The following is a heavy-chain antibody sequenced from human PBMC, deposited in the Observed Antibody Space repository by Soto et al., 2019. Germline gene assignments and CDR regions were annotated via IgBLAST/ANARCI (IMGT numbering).Heavy chain of an antibody. CDR3: ARDLVTAAAAHIY. D-gene: IGHD6-13*01. CDR1: GYSFRSYW. CDR2: IYPGDSNT. V-gene: IGHV5-51*01. Sequence: XSLKISCKTSGYSFRSYWICWVPQMPGKGLEWMAIIYPGDSNTRYSPSFQGRFTISRDNAKNSLYLQMNSLRAEDTAVYYCARDLVTAAAAHIYWGQGTLVTVSS. J-gene: IGHJ4*02.